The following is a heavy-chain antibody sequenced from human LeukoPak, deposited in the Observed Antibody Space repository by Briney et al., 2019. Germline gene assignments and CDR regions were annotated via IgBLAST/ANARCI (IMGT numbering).Heavy chain of an antibody. CDR1: GFTFSSYW. CDR3: ARDMYSSSWYYEGFAFDI. J-gene: IGHJ3*02. Sequence: QPRGSLRLSCAASGFTFSSYWMSWVRQAPGKGLEWVANIKQDGSEKYYVDSVKGRFTISRDNAKNSLYLQMNSLRAEDTAVYYCARDMYSSSWYYEGFAFDIWGQGTMVTVPS. V-gene: IGHV3-7*01. CDR2: IKQDGSEK. D-gene: IGHD6-13*01.